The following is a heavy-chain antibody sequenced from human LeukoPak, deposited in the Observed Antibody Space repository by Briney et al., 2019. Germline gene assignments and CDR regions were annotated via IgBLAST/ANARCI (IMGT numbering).Heavy chain of an antibody. V-gene: IGHV4-31*03. Sequence: SESLSLTCTVSVGSISSGCYYWSWIRQHPGKGLEWIGYINHSGSTYYNSSLKSRVTMSVDTSKNQFSLKLSSVTAADTAVYYCARDYSGYGRFDYWGQGTLVTVSS. D-gene: IGHD5-12*01. J-gene: IGHJ4*02. CDR3: ARDYSGYGRFDY. CDR1: VGSISSGCYY. CDR2: INHSGST.